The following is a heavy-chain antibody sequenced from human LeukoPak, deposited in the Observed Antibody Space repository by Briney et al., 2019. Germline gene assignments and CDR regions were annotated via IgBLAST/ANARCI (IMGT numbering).Heavy chain of an antibody. V-gene: IGHV3-30*18. D-gene: IGHD2-15*01. CDR2: ISYDGSNK. Sequence: GGSLRLSCAASGFTFSSYGVHWVRQAPGKGLEWVAVISYDGSNKYYADSVKGRFTISRDNSKNTLYLQMNSLRAEDTAVYYCAKAGDIVVVVAAFDYWGQGTLVTVSS. CDR3: AKAGDIVVVVAAFDY. CDR1: GFTFSSYG. J-gene: IGHJ4*02.